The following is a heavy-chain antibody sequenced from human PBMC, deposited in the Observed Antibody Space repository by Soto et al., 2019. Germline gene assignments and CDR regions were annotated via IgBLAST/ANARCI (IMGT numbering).Heavy chain of an antibody. CDR1: GFIFSNYG. CDR3: ARDDNRDDNALDV. V-gene: IGHV3-33*01. Sequence: QVQLVESGGGVVQPGRSLRLSCAASGFIFSNYGMHWVRRAPGKGLEWVAVIRSAGNNDEYADSVKGRFTISRDNSKNTLYLQMESLRAEDTALDFCARDDNRDDNALDVWGKGTAVTVSS. D-gene: IGHD4-17*01. CDR2: IRSAGNND. J-gene: IGHJ6*04.